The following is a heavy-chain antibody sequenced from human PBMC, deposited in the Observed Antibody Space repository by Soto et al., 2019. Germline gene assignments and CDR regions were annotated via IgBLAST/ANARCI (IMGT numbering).Heavy chain of an antibody. CDR2: INPSGGST. D-gene: IGHD1-7*01. CDR3: ARDSLFAGTPVYYGMDV. V-gene: IGHV1-46*01. J-gene: IGHJ6*02. CDR1: GYTFTSYY. Sequence: ASVKVSCKASGYTFTSYYMHWVRQAPGQGLEWMGIINPSGGSTSYAQKFQGRVTMTRDTSTSTVYMELSSLRSEDTAVYYCARDSLFAGTPVYYGMDVWGQGTTVTVSS.